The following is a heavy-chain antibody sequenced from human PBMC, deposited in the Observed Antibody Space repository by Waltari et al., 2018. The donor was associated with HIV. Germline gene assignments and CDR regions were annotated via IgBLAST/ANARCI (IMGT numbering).Heavy chain of an antibody. CDR1: GGSFSGYY. J-gene: IGHJ6*02. CDR3: ARLAAAGTDYYYYGMDV. Sequence: QVQLQQWGAGLLKPSETLSLTCAVYGGSFSGYYWSWIRQPPGKGLEWIGEIKHSGSTNYNPPLKSRVTIAVDTSKNQFSLKLSSVTAADTAVYYCARLAAAGTDYYYYGMDVWGQGTTVTVSS. D-gene: IGHD6-13*01. V-gene: IGHV4-34*01. CDR2: IKHSGST.